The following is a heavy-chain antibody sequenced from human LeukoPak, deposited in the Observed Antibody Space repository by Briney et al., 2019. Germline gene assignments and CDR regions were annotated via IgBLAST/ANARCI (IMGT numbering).Heavy chain of an antibody. CDR2: IYYSGST. CDR3: ARRSYGPEYYFDY. V-gene: IGHV4-39*01. Sequence: PSETLSLTRTVSGGSISSSSYYWGWIRQPPGKGLEWIGSIYYSGSTYYNPSLKSRVTISVDTSKNQFSLKLSSVTAADTAVYYCARRSYGPEYYFDYWGQGTLVTVSS. J-gene: IGHJ4*02. D-gene: IGHD5-18*01. CDR1: GGSISSSSYY.